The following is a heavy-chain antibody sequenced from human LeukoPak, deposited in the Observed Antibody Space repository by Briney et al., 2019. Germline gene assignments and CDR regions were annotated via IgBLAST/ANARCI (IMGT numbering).Heavy chain of an antibody. J-gene: IGHJ3*02. Sequence: GGSLRLSCAASGFTVSSNYMSCVRQAPGKGLEWVSVIYSGGSTYYADSVKGRFTISRDNSKNTLYLQMNSLRAEDTAVYYCARTRASGRRFLSFDIWGQGTMVTVSS. CDR2: IYSGGST. CDR3: ARTRASGRRFLSFDI. V-gene: IGHV3-53*01. CDR1: GFTVSSNY. D-gene: IGHD3-3*01.